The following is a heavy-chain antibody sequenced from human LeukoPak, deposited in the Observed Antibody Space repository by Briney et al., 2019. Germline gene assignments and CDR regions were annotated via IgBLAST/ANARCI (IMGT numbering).Heavy chain of an antibody. CDR3: ARGASYYSDSHIGGFL. Sequence: PGGSLRLSCAASGFTFSSYAMHWVRQAPGKGLEWVAVISYDGSNKYYADSVKGRFTISRDNSKNTLYMQMNSLRAEDTAVYYCARGASYYSDSHIGGFLWGQGDLVPVSS. V-gene: IGHV3-30-3*01. CDR2: ISYDGSNK. D-gene: IGHD3-22*01. J-gene: IGHJ4*01. CDR1: GFTFSSYA.